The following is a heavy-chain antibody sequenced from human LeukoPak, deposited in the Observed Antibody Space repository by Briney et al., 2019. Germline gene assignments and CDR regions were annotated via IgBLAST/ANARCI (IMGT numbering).Heavy chain of an antibody. D-gene: IGHD5/OR15-5a*01. V-gene: IGHV3-43*02. CDR2: ISGDCGRT. CDR1: GFFFRAYN. J-gene: IGHJ4*02. CDR3: AKDVSGSIDS. Sequence: PGGSLRLSRAASGFFFRAYNMYSVRQGPGGGLELVSIISGDCGRTSYAGSVKGRVTISRDNSKNSLYLQMNSLRTEDTAFYYCAKDVSGSIDSWGQGTLVTVSS.